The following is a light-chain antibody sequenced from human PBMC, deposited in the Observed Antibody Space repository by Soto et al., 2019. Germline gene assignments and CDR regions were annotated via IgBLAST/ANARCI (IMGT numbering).Light chain of an antibody. J-gene: IGKJ1*01. V-gene: IGKV3-20*01. CDR1: QSVINNY. CDR3: QQYGSSPNT. Sequence: EIVLTQSPGTLSLSPGERATLSRRASQSVINNYLAWYQQKPGQAPRLLIYGASSRATGIPDRFSGSGSGTDFTLSISRLEPEDFAVYYCQQYGSSPNTFGQGTKVEIK. CDR2: GAS.